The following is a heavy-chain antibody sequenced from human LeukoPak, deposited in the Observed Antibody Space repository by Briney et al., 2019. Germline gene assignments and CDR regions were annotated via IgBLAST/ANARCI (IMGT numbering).Heavy chain of an antibody. CDR1: GGSFSGYY. Sequence: ASETLSLTCAVYGGSFSGYYWSWIRQPPGKGLEWVSTIDTAGDTYYPDSVKGRFTISRENAKNSLYLQMNTLRAGDTAVYYCARGMQGYYYMDVWGKGTTVTVSS. J-gene: IGHJ6*03. V-gene: IGHV3-13*01. CDR3: ARGMQGYYYMDV. CDR2: IDTAGDT. D-gene: IGHD6-13*01.